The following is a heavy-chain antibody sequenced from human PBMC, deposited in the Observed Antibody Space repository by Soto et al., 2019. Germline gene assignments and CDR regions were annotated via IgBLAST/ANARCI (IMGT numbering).Heavy chain of an antibody. V-gene: IGHV4-59*08. J-gene: IGHJ6*03. CDR2: IYYSGST. CDR1: GGSISSYY. Sequence: SETLSLTCTVSGGSISSYYWSWIRQLPGKGLEWIGYIYYSGSTNYNPSLKSRVTISVDTSKNQFSLKLGSVTAADTAGYYCARLGPTDFWSGYYIGSDYYYYMDVWGKGTTVTVSS. D-gene: IGHD3-3*01. CDR3: ARLGPTDFWSGYYIGSDYYYYMDV.